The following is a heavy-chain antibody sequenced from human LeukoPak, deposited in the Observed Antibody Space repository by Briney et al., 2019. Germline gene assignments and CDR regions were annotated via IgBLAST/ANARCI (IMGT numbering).Heavy chain of an antibody. V-gene: IGHV5-51*01. J-gene: IGHJ4*02. CDR1: GYSFTTYW. CDR3: ARRRYYGSGSLYYFDY. D-gene: IGHD3-10*01. Sequence: GESLKISCKGSGYSFTTYWIAWVRQMPGKGLEWMGIIYPGDSEIRYSPSFQGQVTISADKSISTAYLQWSSLKASDTAMYYCARRRYYGSGSLYYFDYWGQGTLVTVSS. CDR2: IYPGDSEI.